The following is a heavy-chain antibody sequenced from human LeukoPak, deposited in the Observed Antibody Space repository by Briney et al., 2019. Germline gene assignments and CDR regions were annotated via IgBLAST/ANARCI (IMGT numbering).Heavy chain of an antibody. CDR2: ISSSGSTI. CDR3: ARAGYYYDSSGYYTPGWYFDI. V-gene: IGHV3-48*03. D-gene: IGHD3-22*01. CDR1: GFTFSSFE. J-gene: IGHJ2*01. Sequence: GGSLRLSCAASGFTFSSFEMNWVRQAPGKGLEWVSYISSSGSTIYYADSVKGRFTISRDNAKNSLYLQMNSLRAEDTAVYYCARAGYYYDSSGYYTPGWYFDIWGRGTLVTVSS.